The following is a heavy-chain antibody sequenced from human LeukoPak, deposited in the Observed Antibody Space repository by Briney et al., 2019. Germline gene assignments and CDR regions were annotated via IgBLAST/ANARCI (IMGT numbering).Heavy chain of an antibody. CDR1: GFTFSSYA. D-gene: IGHD3-10*01. Sequence: GGSLRLSCAASGFTFSSYAMSWVRQAPGKGLEWVSVIYSGGSTYYADSVKGRFTISRDNSENTLYLQMNSLRAEDTAVYYCARDNNGSGRSAFDIWGQGTMVTVSS. V-gene: IGHV3-66*01. CDR3: ARDNNGSGRSAFDI. CDR2: IYSGGST. J-gene: IGHJ3*02.